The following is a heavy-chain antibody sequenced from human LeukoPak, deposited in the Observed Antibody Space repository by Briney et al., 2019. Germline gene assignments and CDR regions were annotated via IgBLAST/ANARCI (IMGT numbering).Heavy chain of an antibody. V-gene: IGHV3-30-3*01. Sequence: PGGSLRLSCAASGFTFSSYAMHWVRQAPGKGLEWVAVISYDGSNKYYADSVKGRFIISRDNSKNTLYLQMNSLRAEDTAVYYCARDRVRAEHCDVPHAFDIWGQGTMVTVSS. CDR2: ISYDGSNK. J-gene: IGHJ3*02. D-gene: IGHD1/OR15-1a*01. CDR3: ARDRVRAEHCDVPHAFDI. CDR1: GFTFSSYA.